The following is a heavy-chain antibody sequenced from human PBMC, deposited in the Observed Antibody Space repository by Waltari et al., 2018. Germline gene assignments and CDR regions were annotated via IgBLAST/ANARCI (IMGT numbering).Heavy chain of an antibody. Sequence: EVQLVQSGADVKKPGATVKIPCKASGYSFPDYYIHWVKKAPGKGVEWMGHVVPEDGETVFAESFQGRLTMTADTSIDTAYMELSRLRFDDTAVYYCATRLSILAFDVWGQGTVVTVSS. J-gene: IGHJ3*01. D-gene: IGHD3-9*01. CDR2: VVPEDGET. CDR3: ATRLSILAFDV. CDR1: GYSFPDYY. V-gene: IGHV1-69-2*01.